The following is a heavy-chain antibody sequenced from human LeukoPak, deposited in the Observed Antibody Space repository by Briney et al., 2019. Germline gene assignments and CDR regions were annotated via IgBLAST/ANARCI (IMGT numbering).Heavy chain of an antibody. CDR1: GYTFTGYY. CDR3: ARYPLWGSYRFDY. CDR2: INPNSGGT. D-gene: IGHD3-16*02. V-gene: IGHV1-2*02. Sequence: GASVKVSCKASGYTFTGYYMHWVRQAPGQGLEWMGWINPNSGGTSYAQKFQGRVTMTRDTSISTAYMELSRLRSDDTAVYYCARYPLWGSYRFDYWGQGTLVTVSS. J-gene: IGHJ4*02.